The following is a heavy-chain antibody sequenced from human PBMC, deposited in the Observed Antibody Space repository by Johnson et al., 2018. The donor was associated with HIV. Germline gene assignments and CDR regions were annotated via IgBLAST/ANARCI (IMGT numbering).Heavy chain of an antibody. J-gene: IGHJ3*02. CDR3: AKDRDIVLVVYAIGAFDI. CDR1: GFTFSSYG. Sequence: VQLVESGGGLVQPGGSLRLSCAASGFTFSSYGMHWVRQAPGKGLEWVSAISGSGGSTYYADSVKGRFTISRDNSKNTLYLQMNSLRAEDTAVYYCAKDRDIVLVVYAIGAFDIWGQGTMVTVSS. V-gene: IGHV3-23*04. D-gene: IGHD2-8*02. CDR2: ISGSGGST.